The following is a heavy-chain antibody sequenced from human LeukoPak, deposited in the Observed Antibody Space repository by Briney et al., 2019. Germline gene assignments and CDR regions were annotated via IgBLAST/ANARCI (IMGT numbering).Heavy chain of an antibody. V-gene: IGHV4-34*01. Sequence: SETLSLTCAVYGGSFSGYYWSWIRQPPGKGLEWIGEINHSGSTNYNPSLKSRVTISVDTSKNQFSLKLSSVTAADTAVYYCARAGVTPTYFDYWGQGTLVTVSS. CDR3: ARAGVTPTYFDY. D-gene: IGHD2-21*02. CDR2: INHSGST. J-gene: IGHJ4*02. CDR1: GGSFSGYY.